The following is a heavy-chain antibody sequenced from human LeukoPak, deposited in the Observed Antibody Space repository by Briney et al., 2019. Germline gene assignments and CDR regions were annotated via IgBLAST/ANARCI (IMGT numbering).Heavy chain of an antibody. V-gene: IGHV3-33*01. D-gene: IGHD5-18*01. CDR2: IWYDGSNK. Sequence: GGSLRLSCAASGFTFSSYGMHWVRQAPGKGLEWVAVIWYDGSNKYYADSVKGRFTISRDNSKNTLYLQMNSLRAEDTAVYYCARGYSVYYFDYWGQGTLVTVSS. CDR1: GFTFSSYG. CDR3: ARGYSVYYFDY. J-gene: IGHJ4*02.